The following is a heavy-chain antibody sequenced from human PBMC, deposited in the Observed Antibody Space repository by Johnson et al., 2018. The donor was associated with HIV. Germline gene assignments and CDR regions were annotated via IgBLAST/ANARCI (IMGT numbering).Heavy chain of an antibody. J-gene: IGHJ3*02. D-gene: IGHD4-11*01. CDR2: ISYDGSNK. Sequence: QVQLVESGGGVVQPGRSLRLSCAASGFTFSSYGMHWVRQAPGKGLEWVAVISYDGSNKYYADSVKGRFTISRDNSKNTLYLQMNSLKTEDTAVYYCTTEPPPYTNYVRLHDAFDICGQGTMVTVSS. CDR3: TTEPPPYTNYVRLHDAFDI. CDR1: GFTFSSYG. V-gene: IGHV3-30*03.